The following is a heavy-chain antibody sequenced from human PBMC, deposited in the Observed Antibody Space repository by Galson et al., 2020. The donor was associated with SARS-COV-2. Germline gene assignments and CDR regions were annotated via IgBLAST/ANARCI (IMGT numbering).Heavy chain of an antibody. J-gene: IGHJ4*02. Sequence: GESLKIPCEASGYIFSTYWMHWVRQAPGKGLVWVARINSDGSDTTYADSVKGRFTISRDNAKNTLYLQMNSLRAEGTAVYYCVKEGADCSSTSCLYYFDSWGQGTLVTVSS. CDR2: INSDGSDT. D-gene: IGHD2-2*01. V-gene: IGHV3-74*01. CDR3: VKEGADCSSTSCLYYFDS. CDR1: GYIFSTYW.